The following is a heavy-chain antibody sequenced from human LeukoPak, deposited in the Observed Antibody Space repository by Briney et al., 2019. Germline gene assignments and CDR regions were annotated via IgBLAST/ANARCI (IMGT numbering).Heavy chain of an antibody. J-gene: IGHJ4*02. CDR2: ISYSGST. CDR1: GGSISGYY. CDR3: ARGYGYQNFDY. D-gene: IGHD5-24*01. Sequence: TSETLSLTCTVSGGSISGYYWSWIRQPPGKGLEWIGYISYSGSTDYNPSLKSRDTISVDTSKNQFSLNLNSVTAADTAVYYCARGYGYQNFDYWGQGTLVTVSS. V-gene: IGHV4-59*12.